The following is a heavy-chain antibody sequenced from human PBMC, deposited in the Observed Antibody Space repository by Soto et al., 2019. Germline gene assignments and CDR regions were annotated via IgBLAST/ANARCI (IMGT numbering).Heavy chain of an antibody. CDR1: GYSFATYW. D-gene: IGHD6-25*01. CDR3: ARGGNYIEY. CDR2: VYGGDSDR. V-gene: IGHV5-51*01. J-gene: IGHJ4*02. Sequence: GESLKISCKAPGYSFATYWNAWGRQKPGKGLEWLGAVYGGDSDRRHNPTFQGQISMSLDKSSNTAYLQWSRLNASDTAMYYCARGGNYIEYWGQGVLGTVSS.